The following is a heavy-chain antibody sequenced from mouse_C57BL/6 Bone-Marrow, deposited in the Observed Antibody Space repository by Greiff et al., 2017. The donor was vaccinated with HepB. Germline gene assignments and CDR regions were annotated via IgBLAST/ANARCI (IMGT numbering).Heavy chain of an antibody. V-gene: IGHV5-17*01. J-gene: IGHJ2*01. CDR1: GFTFSDYG. D-gene: IGHD2-4*01. Sequence: EVKVVESGGGLVKPGGSLKLSCAASGFTFSDYGMHWVRQAPEKGLEWVAYISSGSSTIYYADTVKGRFTISRDNAKNTLFLQMTSLRSEDTAMYYCARFYDYDPDYFDYWGQGTTLTVSS. CDR3: ARFYDYDPDYFDY. CDR2: ISSGSSTI.